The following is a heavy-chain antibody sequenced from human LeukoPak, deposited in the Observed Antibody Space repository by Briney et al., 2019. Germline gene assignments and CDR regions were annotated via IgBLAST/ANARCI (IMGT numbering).Heavy chain of an antibody. V-gene: IGHV1-2*02. CDR1: GYTFTGFY. J-gene: IGHJ4*02. Sequence: ASVKVSCKASGYTFTGFYIHWVRQAPGQGPEWMGWINPNGGGTNYAQKFQGRVTMTRDTSISTVYMELSRVKSDDTAVYYCARLDVQYSFENWGRGTLVTVSS. CDR3: ARLDVQYSFEN. CDR2: INPNGGGT.